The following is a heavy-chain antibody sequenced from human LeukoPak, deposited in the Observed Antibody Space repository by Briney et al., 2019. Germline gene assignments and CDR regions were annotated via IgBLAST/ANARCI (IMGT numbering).Heavy chain of an antibody. J-gene: IGHJ4*02. CDR3: AKWGDYDVLTGYYVPDY. V-gene: IGHV3-23*01. Sequence: GGSLRLSCTASGFTFSNYAMSWVRQAPGKGLEWVSAILGSGGSTYYADSVKGRFTVSRDNSKSTLYLQMNSLRAEDTALYYCAKWGDYDVLTGYYVPDYWGQGTLVTVSS. CDR2: ILGSGGST. D-gene: IGHD3-9*01. CDR1: GFTFSNYA.